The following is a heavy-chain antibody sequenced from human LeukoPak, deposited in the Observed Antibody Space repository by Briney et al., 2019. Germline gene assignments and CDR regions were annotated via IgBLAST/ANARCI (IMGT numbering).Heavy chain of an antibody. D-gene: IGHD2-8*02. V-gene: IGHV1-2*02. CDR3: ARDRRGTGNSFDY. CDR2: INPTSGGT. CDR1: GYTFTGYY. J-gene: IGHJ4*02. Sequence: ASVKVSCKASGYTFTGYYMHWVRQAPGQGLEWMGWINPTSGGTNYAQKFQGRVTMTRDTSISTAYMELSRLRSDDTAVYYCARDRRGTGNSFDYWGQGTLVTVSS.